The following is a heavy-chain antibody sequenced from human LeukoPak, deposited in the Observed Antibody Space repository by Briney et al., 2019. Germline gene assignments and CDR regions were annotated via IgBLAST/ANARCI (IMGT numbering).Heavy chain of an antibody. Sequence: PGGSLRLSCAASEFTFSSYWMSWVRQAPGKGLEWVANIKEDGSEKYYVDSVKGRFTISRDNAKNSLYLQMNSLRAEDTAVYYCARDGLGGATDYWGQGTLVTVSS. J-gene: IGHJ4*02. CDR2: IKEDGSEK. CDR3: ARDGLGGATDY. D-gene: IGHD1-26*01. CDR1: EFTFSSYW. V-gene: IGHV3-7*01.